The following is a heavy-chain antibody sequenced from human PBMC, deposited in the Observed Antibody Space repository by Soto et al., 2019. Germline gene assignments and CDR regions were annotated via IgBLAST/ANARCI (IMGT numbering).Heavy chain of an antibody. Sequence: QVQLVQSGPEVKMPGASVKVSCKTSGYHFTAYGLAWLRQAPGQRPEWMGWVSTNNADTNYAEKFQGRVTMTTDKSTTTTSMELRSLRSDDTAVYYCARELNTDSSAYYSFAHWGQGTLVTVSS. V-gene: IGHV1-18*01. J-gene: IGHJ4*02. CDR1: GYHFTAYG. D-gene: IGHD3-22*01. CDR2: VSTNNADT. CDR3: ARELNTDSSAYYSFAH.